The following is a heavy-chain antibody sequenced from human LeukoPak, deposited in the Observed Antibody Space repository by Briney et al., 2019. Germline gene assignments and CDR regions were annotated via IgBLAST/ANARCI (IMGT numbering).Heavy chain of an antibody. D-gene: IGHD3-3*01. Sequence: KASETLSLTCTVSGGSISSGGYYWSWIRQHPGKGLEWIGYIYYSGSTYYNPSLKSRVTISVDTSKNQFSLKLSSVTAADTAVYYCAREIGEVHYGMDVWGQGTTVTVSS. V-gene: IGHV4-31*03. J-gene: IGHJ6*02. CDR2: IYYSGST. CDR1: GGSISSGGYY. CDR3: AREIGEVHYGMDV.